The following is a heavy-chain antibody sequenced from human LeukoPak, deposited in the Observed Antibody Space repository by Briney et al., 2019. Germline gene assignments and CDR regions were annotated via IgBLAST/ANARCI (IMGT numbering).Heavy chain of an antibody. Sequence: SETPSLTCTVSGGSISSSSYYWGWIRQPPGKGLEWIGSIYYSGSTYYNPSLKSRVTISVDTSKNQFSLKLSSVTAADTAVYYCASSHLSPRGPAVYWGQGTLVTVSS. CDR2: IYYSGST. V-gene: IGHV4-39*01. J-gene: IGHJ4*02. CDR3: ASSHLSPRGPAVY. CDR1: GGSISSSSYY. D-gene: IGHD6-25*01.